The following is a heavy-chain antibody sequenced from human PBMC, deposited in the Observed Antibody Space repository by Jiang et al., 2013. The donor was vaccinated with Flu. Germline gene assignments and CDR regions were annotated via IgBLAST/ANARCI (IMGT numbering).Heavy chain of an antibody. D-gene: IGHD6-19*01. CDR3: ARDTLQSTVATYEPLDF. CDR2: IIPIIDIA. V-gene: IGHV1-69*04. J-gene: IGHJ3*01. Sequence: SGAEVKKPGSSVRVSCKASGGTLSRHGISWVRQAPGQGLEWMGRIIPIIDIANYAQKFQDRVRLTTDKSTTTVYMEVKNLRSEDTAVYYCARDTLQSTVATYEPLDFWGQGTLVIVSS. CDR1: GGTLSRHG.